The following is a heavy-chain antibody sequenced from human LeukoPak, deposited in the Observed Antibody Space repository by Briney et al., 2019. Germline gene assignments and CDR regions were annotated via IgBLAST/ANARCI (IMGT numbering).Heavy chain of an antibody. D-gene: IGHD6-19*01. CDR3: AGRFSSGEGY. CDR1: GFSFSHYP. Sequence: GGSLRLSCVASGFSFSHYPMHWVRQAPGKGLEWVAVIWDDGSYKDYGDSVEGRFTISRDNSKNTLYLDMISLRAEDTAVYFCAGRFSSGEGYWGQGTHVTVSS. J-gene: IGHJ4*02. V-gene: IGHV3-30*02. CDR2: IWDDGSYK.